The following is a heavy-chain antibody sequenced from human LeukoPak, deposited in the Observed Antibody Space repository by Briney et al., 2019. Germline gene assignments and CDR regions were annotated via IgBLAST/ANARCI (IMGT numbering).Heavy chain of an antibody. CDR2: INSDGSST. CDR1: GFTLSSYW. V-gene: IGHV3-74*01. D-gene: IGHD3-22*01. J-gene: IGHJ4*02. CDR3: AREQGYYSVPGY. Sequence: TGGSLRLSCAASGFTLSSYWMHWVRQAPGKGLVWVSRINSDGSSTTYADSVKGRFTISRDNAKNTLYLQMNSLRAEDTAVYYCAREQGYYSVPGYWGQGTLVTVSS.